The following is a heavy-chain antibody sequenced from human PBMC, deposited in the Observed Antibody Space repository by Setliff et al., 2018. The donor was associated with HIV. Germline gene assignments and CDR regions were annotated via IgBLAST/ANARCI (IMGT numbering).Heavy chain of an antibody. J-gene: IGHJ4*02. CDR2: VYHSGTT. V-gene: IGHV4-38-2*02. D-gene: IGHD4-17*01. CDR1: GYSISTAYY. Sequence: SETLSLTCAVSGYSISTAYYWGWIRQPPGKGLEWIGSVYHSGTTYYNPSLKSRVTISVDTSKNQLSLKLSSVTAADTAVYYCAREIYGGNSRPFDYWGQGTLVTVSS. CDR3: AREIYGGNSRPFDY.